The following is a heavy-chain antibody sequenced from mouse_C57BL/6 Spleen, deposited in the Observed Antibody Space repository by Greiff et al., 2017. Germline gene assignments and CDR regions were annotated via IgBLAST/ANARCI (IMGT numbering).Heavy chain of an antibody. J-gene: IGHJ3*01. CDR1: GYTFTSYW. D-gene: IGHD1-1*01. CDR2: IDPSDSYT. Sequence: VQLQQPGAELVMPGASVKLSCKASGYTFTSYWMHWVKQRPGQGLEWIGEIDPSDSYTNYNQKFKGKSTLTVDKSSSTAYMQLSSLTYEDSAVYYCARDYGSTSGFAYWGQGTLVTVSA. V-gene: IGHV1-69*01. CDR3: ARDYGSTSGFAY.